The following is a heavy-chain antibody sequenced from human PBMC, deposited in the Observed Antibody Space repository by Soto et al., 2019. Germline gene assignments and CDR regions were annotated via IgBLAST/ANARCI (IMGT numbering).Heavy chain of an antibody. CDR3: ARFDGGSYRFDP. Sequence: SGPTLVNPTQTLTLTCTFSGFSLSTSGMCVSWIRQPPGKALEWLARIDWDDDKYYSTSLKTRLTISKDTSKNQVVLTMTNMDPVDTATYYCARFDGGSYRFDPWGQGTLVIVSS. D-gene: IGHD2-15*01. J-gene: IGHJ5*02. CDR1: GFSLSTSGMC. CDR2: IDWDDDK. V-gene: IGHV2-70*11.